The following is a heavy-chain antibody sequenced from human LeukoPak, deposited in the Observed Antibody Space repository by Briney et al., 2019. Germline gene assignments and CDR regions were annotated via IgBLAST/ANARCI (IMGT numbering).Heavy chain of an antibody. D-gene: IGHD6-19*01. CDR1: GGSINSHY. CDR3: ARLIPAYSGSAWYYFDF. Sequence: SATLSLTCTVSGGSINSHYWSWIRQPPGKGLQWIGDIYYSERTNYTPSLRSRVTISVDTSKNQFSLKLSSVTAADTAVDYCARLIPAYSGSAWYYFDFWGQGTLVTVSS. J-gene: IGHJ4*02. CDR2: IYYSERT. V-gene: IGHV4-59*08.